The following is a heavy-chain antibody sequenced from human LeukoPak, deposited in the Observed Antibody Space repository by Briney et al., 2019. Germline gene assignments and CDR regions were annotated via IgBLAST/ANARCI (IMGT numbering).Heavy chain of an antibody. V-gene: IGHV4-59*08. Sequence: SETLSLTCTVSGGSISSYYWSWIRQPPGKGLEWIGYIYYSGSTNYNPSLKSRVTISVDTSKNQFSLKLSSVTAADTALYYCVRHAGGTTYDYWGQGTLVTVSS. CDR2: IYYSGST. CDR1: GGSISSYY. J-gene: IGHJ4*02. D-gene: IGHD3-16*01. CDR3: VRHAGGTTYDY.